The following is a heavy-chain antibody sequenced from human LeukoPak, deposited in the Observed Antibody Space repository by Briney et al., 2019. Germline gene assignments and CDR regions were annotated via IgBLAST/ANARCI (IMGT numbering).Heavy chain of an antibody. CDR1: GFTSSSYG. Sequence: PGGSLRLSCAASGFTSSSYGMHWVRQAPGKGLEWVAVIWYDGSNEYYADSVKGRFTISRDNSKNTLYLQMNSLRAEDTAVYYCASGGGYYSVPLDYWGQGTLVTVSS. CDR3: ASGGGYYSVPLDY. CDR2: IWYDGSNE. J-gene: IGHJ4*02. D-gene: IGHD3-22*01. V-gene: IGHV3-33*01.